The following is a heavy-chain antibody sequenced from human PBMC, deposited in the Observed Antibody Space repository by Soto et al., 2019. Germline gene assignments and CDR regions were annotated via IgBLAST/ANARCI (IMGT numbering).Heavy chain of an antibody. Sequence: GGSLRLSCSASGFTFSSYAMHWVRQAPGKGLEYVSAISSNGGSTYYADSVKGRFTISRDNSKNTLYLQMSSLRAEDTAVYYCVKANPDIVVVPAAPSYYFDYWGQGTLVTVSS. J-gene: IGHJ4*02. CDR2: ISSNGGST. V-gene: IGHV3-64D*08. CDR3: VKANPDIVVVPAAPSYYFDY. CDR1: GFTFSSYA. D-gene: IGHD2-2*01.